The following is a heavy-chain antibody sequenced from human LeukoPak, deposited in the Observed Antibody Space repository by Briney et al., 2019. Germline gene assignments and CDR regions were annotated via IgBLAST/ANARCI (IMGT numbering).Heavy chain of an antibody. V-gene: IGHV3-21*01. J-gene: IGHJ5*02. CDR1: GFTFSSYS. D-gene: IGHD3-9*01. Sequence: PGGSLSLSCAASGFTFSSYSMNWVRQAPGKGLEWVSSISSSSSYIYYADSVKGRFTISRDNAKNSLYLQMNSLRAEDTAVYYCARVDGQRLTGYRGFDPWGQGTLVTVSS. CDR2: ISSSSSYI. CDR3: ARVDGQRLTGYRGFDP.